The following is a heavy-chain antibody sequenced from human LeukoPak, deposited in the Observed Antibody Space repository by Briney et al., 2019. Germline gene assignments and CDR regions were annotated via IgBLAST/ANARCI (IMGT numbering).Heavy chain of an antibody. Sequence: GESLKICCKGSGYSFTSYWIGWVRQLPGKGLEWMGIIYPGDSDTRYSPSFQGQVTISADKSISTAYLQWSSLKASDTAMYYCARLASMVRGVTTQCDYWGQGTLVTVSS. CDR3: ARLASMVRGVTTQCDY. CDR2: IYPGDSDT. D-gene: IGHD3-10*01. CDR1: GYSFTSYW. J-gene: IGHJ4*02. V-gene: IGHV5-51*01.